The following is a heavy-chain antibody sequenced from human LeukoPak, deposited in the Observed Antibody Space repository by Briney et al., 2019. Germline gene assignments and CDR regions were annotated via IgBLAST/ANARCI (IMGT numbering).Heavy chain of an antibody. CDR3: ASVAAAGTYFQH. D-gene: IGHD6-13*01. CDR1: GGSISSGSYY. Sequence: SETLSLTCTVSGGSISSGSYYWSWIRQPAGKGLEWIGRTYTSGSTNYNPSLKSRVTILVDTSKNQFSLKLSSVTAADTAVYYCASVAAAGTYFQHWGQGTLVTVSS. J-gene: IGHJ1*01. CDR2: TYTSGST. V-gene: IGHV4-61*02.